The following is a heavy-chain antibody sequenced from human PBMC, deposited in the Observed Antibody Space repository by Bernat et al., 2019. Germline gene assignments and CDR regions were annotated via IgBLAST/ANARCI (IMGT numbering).Heavy chain of an antibody. D-gene: IGHD6-19*01. CDR2: IMEDGSDK. CDR3: ARRRGSASLDY. J-gene: IGHJ4*02. CDR1: GFTFRGYW. V-gene: IGHV3-7*03. Sequence: EVQLVESGGGLVQPGGSLRLSCSASGFTFRGYWMTWVRQAPGKGLECVANIMEDGSDKYDVDYVKGRFTIARDNAQNSLYLQLNSLRVEDTADYYGARRRGSASLDYWGQGTLITVSS.